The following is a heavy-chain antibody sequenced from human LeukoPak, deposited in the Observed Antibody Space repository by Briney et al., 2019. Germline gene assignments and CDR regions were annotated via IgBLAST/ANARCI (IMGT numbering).Heavy chain of an antibody. CDR1: GFTFSSYG. Sequence: GGSLRLSCAASGFTFSSYGMSWVRQAPGKGLEWVSAISGSGGSTYYADSMKGRFTISRDNSKNTLYLQMNSLRAEDTAVYYCAKDDLVGATIEAFDFWGQGTMVTVSS. CDR2: ISGSGGST. CDR3: AKDDLVGATIEAFDF. V-gene: IGHV3-23*01. J-gene: IGHJ3*01. D-gene: IGHD1-26*01.